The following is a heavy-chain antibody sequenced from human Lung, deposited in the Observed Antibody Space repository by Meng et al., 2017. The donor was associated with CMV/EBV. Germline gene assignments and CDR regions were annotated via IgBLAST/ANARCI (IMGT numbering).Heavy chain of an antibody. CDR2: IYYSGST. V-gene: IGHV4-61*01. Sequence: SETLSLXXSVSGGPVSSGSYYWSWIRQPPGKGLEWIGFIYYSGSTLYSPSLKSRVAITLDTSNNQFSLKVSSVTAADTAVYYCARLPRYCSAASCYSFDYWGQGXLVTVSS. D-gene: IGHD2-15*01. CDR1: GGPVSSGSYY. CDR3: ARLPRYCSAASCYSFDY. J-gene: IGHJ4*01.